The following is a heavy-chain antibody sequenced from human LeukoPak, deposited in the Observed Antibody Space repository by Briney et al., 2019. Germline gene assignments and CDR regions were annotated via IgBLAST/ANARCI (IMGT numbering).Heavy chain of an antibody. V-gene: IGHV3-21*01. J-gene: IGHJ6*02. CDR2: ISSSSSYI. D-gene: IGHD2-15*01. CDR1: GFTFSSYS. CDR3: ARVRVEGVNYYYYYGMDV. Sequence: PGGSLRLSCAACGFTFSSYSMNLVRQAPGKGLEWVSSISSSSSYIYYADSVKGRFTISRDNAKNSLYLQMNSLRAEDTAVYYCARVRVEGVNYYYYYGMDVWGQGTTVTVSS.